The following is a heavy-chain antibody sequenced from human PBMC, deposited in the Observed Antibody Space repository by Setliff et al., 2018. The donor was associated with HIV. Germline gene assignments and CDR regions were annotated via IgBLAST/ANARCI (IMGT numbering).Heavy chain of an antibody. V-gene: IGHV4-34*01. Sequence: SETLSLTCAVYGGSFSGYSWNWVRQPPAKGLEWIGEINQSETTNYNPSFKSRVTISLDTSKNQFSLKLTSVTAADTGVYYCARVGRRNGWGRKAVAGWIWFDPWSQGTLVTVSS. CDR2: INQSETT. CDR1: GGSFSGYS. J-gene: IGHJ5*02. D-gene: IGHD6-19*01. CDR3: ARVGRRNGWGRKAVAGWIWFDP.